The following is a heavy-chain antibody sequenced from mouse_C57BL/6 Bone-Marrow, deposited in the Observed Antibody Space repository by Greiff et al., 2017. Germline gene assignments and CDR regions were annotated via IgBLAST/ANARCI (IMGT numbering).Heavy chain of an antibody. Sequence: DVKLVESGGGLVQPGGSLKLSCAASGFTFSDYGMAWVRQAPRKGPEWVAFISNLAYSIYYADTVTGRFTISRENAKNTLYLEMSSLRSEDTAMYYCARRGYYYGSSYVYYAMDYWGQGTSVTVSS. V-gene: IGHV5-15*04. D-gene: IGHD1-1*01. J-gene: IGHJ4*01. CDR1: GFTFSDYG. CDR2: ISNLAYSI. CDR3: ARRGYYYGSSYVYYAMDY.